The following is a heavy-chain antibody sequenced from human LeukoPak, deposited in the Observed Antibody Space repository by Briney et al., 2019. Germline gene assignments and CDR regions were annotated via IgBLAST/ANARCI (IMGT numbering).Heavy chain of an antibody. CDR3: ARDEDSRGGDIFDY. V-gene: IGHV1-2*02. J-gene: IGHJ4*02. D-gene: IGHD2-21*02. CDR1: GYTFTGYY. CDR2: VNPNSGGT. Sequence: GASVKVSCKASGYTFTGYYLHWVRQAPGQGLEWIGCVNPNSGGTNYAQKFQGRVTMTRDTSISTAYMELSRLRSDDTAVYYCARDEDSRGGDIFDYWGQGTLVTVSS.